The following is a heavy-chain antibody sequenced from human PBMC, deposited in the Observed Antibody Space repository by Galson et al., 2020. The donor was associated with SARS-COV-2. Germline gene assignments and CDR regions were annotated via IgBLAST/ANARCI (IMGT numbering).Heavy chain of an antibody. J-gene: IGHJ4*02. CDR1: GGSFSGYF. V-gene: IGHV4-34*01. CDR2: VNHSGST. Sequence: LETLSLTCAVYGGSFSGYFWSWIRQPPGKGLEWIGEVNHSGSTNYNPSLKSRVTISVDTSKNQFSLKLSSVTAADTAVYYCARGLDGTGRFNGWDYWGQGTLVTVSS. D-gene: IGHD2-8*02. CDR3: ARGLDGTGRFNGWDY.